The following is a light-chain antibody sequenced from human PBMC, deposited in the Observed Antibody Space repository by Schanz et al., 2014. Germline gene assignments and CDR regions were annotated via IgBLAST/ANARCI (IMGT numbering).Light chain of an antibody. Sequence: QSVLTQPPSASGSPGQSVTISCTGTSSDVGGYNYVSWYQQHPGKAPKLMIYEGSKRPSGVSNRFSGSKSGTSAALAITGLQAEDEADYYCQSYDSSLIGYVFGTGTKLTVL. CDR3: QSYDSSLIGYV. V-gene: IGLV2-8*01. CDR2: EGS. CDR1: SSDVGGYNY. J-gene: IGLJ1*01.